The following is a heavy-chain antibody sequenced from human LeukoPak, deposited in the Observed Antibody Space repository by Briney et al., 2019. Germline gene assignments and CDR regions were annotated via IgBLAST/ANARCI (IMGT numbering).Heavy chain of an antibody. Sequence: ASVKVSCKASGYTFTGYYMHWVRQAPGQGLEWMGWINPNSGGTNYAQKFQGRVTMTRDTSISPAYMELSRLRSDDTAVYYCARGLLGKYCSSTSCRQHFDYWGQGTLVTVSS. V-gene: IGHV1-2*02. D-gene: IGHD2-2*01. CDR1: GYTFTGYY. CDR3: ARGLLGKYCSSTSCRQHFDY. CDR2: INPNSGGT. J-gene: IGHJ4*02.